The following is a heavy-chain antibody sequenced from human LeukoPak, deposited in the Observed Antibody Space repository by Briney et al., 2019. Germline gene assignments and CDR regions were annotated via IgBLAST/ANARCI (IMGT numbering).Heavy chain of an antibody. CDR2: ITDSGDHT. CDR1: GFSFTTYA. V-gene: IGHV3-23*01. J-gene: IGHJ4*02. Sequence: PGGSLRLSCAASGFSFTTYAMRWVRQAPGKGLEWVSCITDSGDHTYYTDSVKGRFTIFRDNSWNTLSLQMNSLRGEDTARYYCARDPRPGYRGGWYYFDYWGQGALVTVST. D-gene: IGHD5-12*01. CDR3: ARDPRPGYRGGWYYFDY.